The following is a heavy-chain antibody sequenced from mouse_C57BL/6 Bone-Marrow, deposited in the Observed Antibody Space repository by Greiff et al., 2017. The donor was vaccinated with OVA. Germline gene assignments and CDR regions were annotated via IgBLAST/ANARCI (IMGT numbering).Heavy chain of an antibody. V-gene: IGHV5-12*01. CDR2: ISNGGGST. CDR3: ARLDGYSSMDY. D-gene: IGHD2-3*01. Sequence: EVKVEESGGGLVQPGGSLKLSCAASGFTFSDYYMYWVRQTPEKRLEWVAYISNGGGSTYYPDTVKGRFTISRDNAKNTLYVQRGRLNAEDTAMYYCARLDGYSSMDYWGQGTSVTVSS. CDR1: GFTFSDYY. J-gene: IGHJ4*01.